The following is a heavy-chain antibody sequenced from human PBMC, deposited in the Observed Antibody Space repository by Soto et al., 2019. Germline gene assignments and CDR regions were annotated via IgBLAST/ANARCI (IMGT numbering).Heavy chain of an antibody. CDR1: GFTFSSYS. D-gene: IGHD4-17*01. Sequence: EVQLVESGGGLVQPGGSLRLSCAASGFTFSSYSMNWVRQAPGKGLEWVSYISSSSSTIYYADSVKGRFTISRDNANNSLYLQMNSLRDEDTAVYYCARGDGDHYYYYYGMDVWGQGTTVTVSS. CDR3: ARGDGDHYYYYYGMDV. V-gene: IGHV3-48*02. J-gene: IGHJ6*02. CDR2: ISSSSSTI.